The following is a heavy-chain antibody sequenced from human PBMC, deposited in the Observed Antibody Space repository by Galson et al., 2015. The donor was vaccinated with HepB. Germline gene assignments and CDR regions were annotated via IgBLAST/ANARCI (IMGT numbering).Heavy chain of an antibody. CDR3: ARGHYFDY. CDR2: ISPYNDNA. J-gene: IGHJ4*02. V-gene: IGHV1-18*01. CDR1: GYTFTSYS. Sequence: SVKVSCKASGYTFTSYSVSWVRQAPGQGLEWMGWISPYNDNADYAQNLQGRVAMTTDTSTNTAYMELRSLRSDDTAVYFCARGHYFDYWGQGTLVTVSS.